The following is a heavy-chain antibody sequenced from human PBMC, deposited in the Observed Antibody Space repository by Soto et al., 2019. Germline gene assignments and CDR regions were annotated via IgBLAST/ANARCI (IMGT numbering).Heavy chain of an antibody. CDR1: GITFSRYA. CDR2: INDRGDET. V-gene: IGHV3-23*01. D-gene: IGHD2-15*01. Sequence: PGGSLRLSCGDYGITFSRYAMTLVRQVPGTGLEWVSAINDRGDETFYSDSVKGRFTISRDNAKNSLYLQMNSLRDEDTAVYYCARRRYVECSCSDVPLPNLVASW. J-gene: IGHJ5*01. CDR3: ARRRYVECSCSDVPLPNLVAS.